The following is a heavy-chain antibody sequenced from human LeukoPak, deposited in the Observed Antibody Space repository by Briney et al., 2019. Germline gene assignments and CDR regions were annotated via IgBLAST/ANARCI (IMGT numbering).Heavy chain of an antibody. Sequence: GGSLRLSCAVSGFTLSGFTMNWVCQTPGKGLEWVSSISSRSNYIHYSDSVKGRFTISRDNAESSLHLQMSSLRVEDTAVYFCARDGTGYYDYGFPPWYFDLWGRGTLVTVSS. J-gene: IGHJ2*01. CDR3: ARDGTGYYDYGFPPWYFDL. CDR1: GFTLSGFT. D-gene: IGHD3-16*01. CDR2: ISSRSNYI. V-gene: IGHV3-21*06.